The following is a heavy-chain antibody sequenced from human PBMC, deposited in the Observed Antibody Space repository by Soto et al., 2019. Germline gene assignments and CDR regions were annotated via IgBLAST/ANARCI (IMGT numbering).Heavy chain of an antibody. CDR2: INPNGGST. CDR3: AREKWLVRRNDPFDI. CDR1: GYTFINYY. J-gene: IGHJ3*02. V-gene: IGHV1-46*01. Sequence: ASVKVSCKASGYTFINYYMHWVRQAPGQGLEWMGIINPNGGSTTYAQKFQGRVTLTRDTSTNTVNMEMSSLRSEDTAVYYCAREKWLVRRNDPFDIWGQGTMVTVSS. D-gene: IGHD6-19*01.